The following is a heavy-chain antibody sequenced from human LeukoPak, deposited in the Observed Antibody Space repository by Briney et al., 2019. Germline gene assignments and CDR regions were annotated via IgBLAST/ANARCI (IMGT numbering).Heavy chain of an antibody. CDR1: GGSFSGYY. Sequence: SETLSLTCAVYGGSFSGYYWSWIRQPPGKGLEWIGEINHSGSTNYNPSLKSRVTISVDTSKNQFSLKLSSVTAVDTAVYYCARKENVYYYFDFWGQGTLVAVSS. CDR2: INHSGST. CDR3: ARKENVYYYFDF. V-gene: IGHV4-34*01. D-gene: IGHD3-10*01. J-gene: IGHJ4*02.